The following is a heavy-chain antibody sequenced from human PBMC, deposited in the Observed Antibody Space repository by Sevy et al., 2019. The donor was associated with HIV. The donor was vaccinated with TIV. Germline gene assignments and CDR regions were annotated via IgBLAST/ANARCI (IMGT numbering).Heavy chain of an antibody. J-gene: IGHJ5*02. Sequence: SETLSLTCTVSGGSISSYYWSWIRQPPGKGLEWIGYIYYSGSTNYNPSLKSRVTISVDTSKNQFSLKLGSVTAADTAVYYCARESIAAADGWFDPWGQGTLVTVSS. V-gene: IGHV4-59*01. CDR1: GGSISSYY. CDR2: IYYSGST. CDR3: ARESIAAADGWFDP. D-gene: IGHD6-13*01.